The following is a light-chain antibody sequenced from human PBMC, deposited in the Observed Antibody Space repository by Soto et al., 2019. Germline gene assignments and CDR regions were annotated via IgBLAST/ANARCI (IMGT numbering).Light chain of an antibody. Sequence: EIVMTQSPGTLSVSPGERATLSCRASQSVRSNLAWYQQKPGQAPRLLIYEASTRATGIPARFSGSGSGTEFTLTISSLNSEDFAVYHCQQYNNWPPFTFGPGTKVDIK. V-gene: IGKV3-15*01. CDR3: QQYNNWPPFT. CDR2: EAS. J-gene: IGKJ3*01. CDR1: QSVRSN.